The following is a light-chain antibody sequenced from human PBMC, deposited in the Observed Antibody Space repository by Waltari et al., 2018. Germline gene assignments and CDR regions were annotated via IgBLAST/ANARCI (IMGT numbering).Light chain of an antibody. CDR1: QSVLYNSNKKNY. CDR3: QQYYDVPYT. Sequence: DIVMTQSPDSLAVSLGERATVNCKSSQSVLYNSNKKNYLAWYQQIPGQPPRLLIYWASIRQSGIPDRFRGSGSATEFTLTITSLQAEDVAVYYCQQYYDVPYTFGQGTKVEI. J-gene: IGKJ2*01. V-gene: IGKV4-1*01. CDR2: WAS.